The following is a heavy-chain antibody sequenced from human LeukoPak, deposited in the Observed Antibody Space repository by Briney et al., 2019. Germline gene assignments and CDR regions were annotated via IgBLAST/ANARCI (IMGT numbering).Heavy chain of an antibody. CDR2: ISGTGSTM. J-gene: IGHJ4*02. D-gene: IGHD3-10*01. Sequence: PGGSLRLSCAASGFTFTGYEMNWVRQAPGKGLEWVSSISGTGSTMYYADSVKGRFTISRDNAKNSLYLQMNSLRAEDTSVYYCARAAYMVRGVIITPPFDYWGQGALVTVSS. V-gene: IGHV3-48*03. CDR3: ARAAYMVRGVIITPPFDY. CDR1: GFTFTGYE.